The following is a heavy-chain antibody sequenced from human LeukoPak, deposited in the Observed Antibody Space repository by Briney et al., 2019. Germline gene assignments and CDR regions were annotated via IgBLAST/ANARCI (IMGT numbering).Heavy chain of an antibody. J-gene: IGHJ3*02. V-gene: IGHV4-4*07. CDR2: IYTSGST. D-gene: IGHD5-12*01. Sequence: SETLSLTCTVSGGSISSYYWSWIRQPAGKGLEWIGRIYTSGSTNYNPSLKSRVTMSVDTSKNQFSLKLSSVTAADTAVYYCARDLDSGYPRIAFDIWGQGTMVTVSS. CDR3: ARDLDSGYPRIAFDI. CDR1: GGSISSYY.